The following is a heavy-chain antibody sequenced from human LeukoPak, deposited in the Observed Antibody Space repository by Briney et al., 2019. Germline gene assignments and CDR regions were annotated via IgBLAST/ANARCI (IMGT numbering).Heavy chain of an antibody. Sequence: TGRSLRLSCAASGFTFSSYGMHWVRQAPGKGLEWVAVISFDETNKYYADSVKGRFTISRDNSKNTLYLQMSILSAEDTAVYYCAKDSSSSNYSYGLDVWGQGTRVTVSS. CDR2: ISFDETNK. D-gene: IGHD6-13*01. CDR3: AKDSSSSNYSYGLDV. J-gene: IGHJ6*02. CDR1: GFTFSSYG. V-gene: IGHV3-30*18.